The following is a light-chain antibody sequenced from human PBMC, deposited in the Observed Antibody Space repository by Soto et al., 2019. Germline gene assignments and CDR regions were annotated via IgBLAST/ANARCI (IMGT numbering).Light chain of an antibody. CDR1: QSISSW. Sequence: DIQMTQSPSTLSASVGDRVTITCRASQSISSWLAWYQQKPGKAPKLLIYKASSLESGVPSRFSGSGSGTEFTLTISSLQPDDCATYYCLQYNSYSPYTFGQGTQLEIK. CDR3: LQYNSYSPYT. V-gene: IGKV1-5*03. J-gene: IGKJ2*01. CDR2: KAS.